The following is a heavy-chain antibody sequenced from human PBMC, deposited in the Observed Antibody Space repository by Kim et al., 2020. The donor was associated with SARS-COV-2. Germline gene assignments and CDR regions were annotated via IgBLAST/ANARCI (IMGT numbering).Heavy chain of an antibody. CDR2: ISSSGSTI. J-gene: IGHJ4*02. CDR1: GFTFSSYE. D-gene: IGHD3-10*01. V-gene: IGHV3-48*03. Sequence: GGSLRLSCAASGFTFSSYEMNWVRQAPGKGLEWVSYISSSGSTIYYADSVKDRFTISRDNAKNSLYLQMNSLRAEDTAVYYCARGCGSGSLGCEDYWGQGTLVTVSS. CDR3: ARGCGSGSLGCEDY.